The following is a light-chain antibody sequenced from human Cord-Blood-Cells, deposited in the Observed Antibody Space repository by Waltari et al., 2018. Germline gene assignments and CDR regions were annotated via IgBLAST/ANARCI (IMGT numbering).Light chain of an antibody. CDR2: EGS. CDR3: CSYAGSSTLWV. Sequence: QSALTQHASVSGSPGQSMPISCTGTSSDVGSYNLVSWYQQQPRKAPKLMIYEGSKRPSGVSNRFSGSKSGNTASLTLSGLQAEDEADYYCCSYAGSSTLWVFGGWTKLTVL. CDR1: SSDVGSYNL. V-gene: IGLV2-23*01. J-gene: IGLJ3*02.